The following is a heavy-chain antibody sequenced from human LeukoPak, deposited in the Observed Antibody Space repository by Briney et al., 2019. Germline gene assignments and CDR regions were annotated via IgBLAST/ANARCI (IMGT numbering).Heavy chain of an antibody. Sequence: PSETLSLTCTVSGDSISSTTNSWGWIRQPPGKGLEWIGSLYYTGSSYYNPSLKRRVTISGDTSNNQISLKLSSVTAADTAVYYCARSRDDILTGYVYYYYMDVWGKGTTVTVSS. J-gene: IGHJ6*03. D-gene: IGHD3-9*01. CDR2: LYYTGSS. V-gene: IGHV4-39*01. CDR1: GDSISSTTNS. CDR3: ARSRDDILTGYVYYYYMDV.